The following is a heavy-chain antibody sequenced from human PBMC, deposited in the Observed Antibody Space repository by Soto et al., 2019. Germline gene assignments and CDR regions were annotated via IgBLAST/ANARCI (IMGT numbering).Heavy chain of an antibody. J-gene: IGHJ4*02. CDR2: IYNSGST. CDR3: ARTDSGSYGDHFDY. V-gene: IGHV4-59*01. Sequence: PSETLSLTCTVSGGSISSYYLSWIRQPPGKGPEWIGYIYNSGSTNYNPSLKSRVTISVDTSKNQFSLKLSSVTAADTAVYYCARTDSGSYGDHFDYWGQGALVTVSS. D-gene: IGHD1-26*01. CDR1: GGSISSYY.